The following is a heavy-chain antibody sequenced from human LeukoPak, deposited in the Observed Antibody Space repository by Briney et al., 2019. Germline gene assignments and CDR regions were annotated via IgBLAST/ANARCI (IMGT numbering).Heavy chain of an antibody. CDR1: GFTFSSHW. CDR3: AREARGSGGKDY. D-gene: IGHD4-23*01. CDR2: IKQGGSEK. V-gene: IGHV3-7*05. J-gene: IGHJ4*02. Sequence: QAGGSLRLSCAASGFTFSSHWMTWVRQAPGKGLEWVANIKQGGSEKHYVDSVKGRFTISRDDAENSLYLQMNSLTVEDTAVYYCAREARGSGGKDYWGQGTLVTVSS.